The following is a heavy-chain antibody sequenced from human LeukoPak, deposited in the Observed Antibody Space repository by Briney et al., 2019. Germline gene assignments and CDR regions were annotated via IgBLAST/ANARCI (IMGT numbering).Heavy chain of an antibody. CDR3: ASYYYDSSGYFPKD. CDR2: INHSGST. J-gene: IGHJ4*02. Sequence: SETLSLTCAVYGGSFSGYYWSWIRQPPGKGLEWIGEINHSGSTNYNPSLKSRVTISVDTSKNQFSLKLSSVTAADTAVYYCASYYYDSSGYFPKDWGQGTPVTVSS. D-gene: IGHD3-22*01. V-gene: IGHV4-34*01. CDR1: GGSFSGYY.